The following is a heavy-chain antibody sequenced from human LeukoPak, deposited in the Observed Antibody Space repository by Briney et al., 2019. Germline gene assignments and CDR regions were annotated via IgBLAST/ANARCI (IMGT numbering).Heavy chain of an antibody. J-gene: IGHJ5*02. Sequence: KAGESLKISCKGSGYSFTSYWIGWVRQMPGKGLEWMGIIYPGDSDTRYSPSFQGQVTISADKSISTAYLQWSSLKASDTAMYYCAMMSLKERQGVIGGATTVLNWFDPWGQGTLVTVSS. V-gene: IGHV5-51*01. CDR2: IYPGDSDT. CDR1: GYSFTSYW. CDR3: AMMSLKERQGVIGGATTVLNWFDP. D-gene: IGHD1-26*01.